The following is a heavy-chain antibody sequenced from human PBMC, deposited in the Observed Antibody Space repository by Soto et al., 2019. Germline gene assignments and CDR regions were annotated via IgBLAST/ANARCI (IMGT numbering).Heavy chain of an antibody. Sequence: GGSLRLSCAASGFTFSSYSMNWVRQAPGKGLEWVSSISSSSSYIYYADSVKGRFTISRDNAKNSLYLQMNSLRAEDTAVYYCARVGAGNYFDYWGQGTLVTVSS. CDR1: GFTFSSYS. CDR2: ISSSSSYI. J-gene: IGHJ4*02. V-gene: IGHV3-21*01. CDR3: ARVGAGNYFDY. D-gene: IGHD3-10*01.